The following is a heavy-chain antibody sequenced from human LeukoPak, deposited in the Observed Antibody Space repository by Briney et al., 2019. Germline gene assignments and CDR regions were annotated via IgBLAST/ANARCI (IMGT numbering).Heavy chain of an antibody. Sequence: GGSLRLSCAASGFTFSSFSMNWVRQAPGKGLEWVSYIRSGGTNTDYTGSVKGRFTISRDNAKNTVYLQMNNLRAEDTALYYCGRHAYGGSPPLSWGQGALVTVSS. CDR3: GRHAYGGSPPLS. J-gene: IGHJ4*02. V-gene: IGHV3-48*01. D-gene: IGHD3-10*01. CDR2: IRSGGTNT. CDR1: GFTFSSFS.